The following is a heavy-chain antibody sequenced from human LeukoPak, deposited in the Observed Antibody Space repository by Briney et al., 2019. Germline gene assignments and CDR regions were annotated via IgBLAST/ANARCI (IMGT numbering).Heavy chain of an antibody. CDR2: ISAYNGNT. CDR1: GYTFTSYG. J-gene: IGHJ6*02. CDR3: ARVPVPVWHYDSSGYYESYYYYGMDV. D-gene: IGHD3-22*01. Sequence: ASVKVSCKASGYTFTSYGISWVRQAPGQGLEWMGWISAYNGNTNYAQKLQGRVTMTTDTSTSTAYMELRSLRSDDTAVYYCARVPVPVWHYDSSGYYESYYYYGMDVWGQGTRSPSP. V-gene: IGHV1-18*01.